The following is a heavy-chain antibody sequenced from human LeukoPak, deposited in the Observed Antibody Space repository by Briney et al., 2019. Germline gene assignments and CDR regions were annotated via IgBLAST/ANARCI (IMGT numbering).Heavy chain of an antibody. CDR3: AKDHGSGSSPDY. D-gene: IGHD3-10*01. V-gene: IGHV3-43*01. Sequence: VSLISWDGGSTYYADSVKGRFTISRDNSKNSLYLQMNSLRTEDTALYYCAKDHGSGSSPDYWGQGTLVTVSS. J-gene: IGHJ4*02. CDR2: ISWDGGST.